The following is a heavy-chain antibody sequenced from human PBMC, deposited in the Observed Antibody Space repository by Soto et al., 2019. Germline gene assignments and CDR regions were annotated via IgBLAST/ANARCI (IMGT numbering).Heavy chain of an antibody. Sequence: PGGSLRLSCAASGFTFSDYYMGWVRQAPGKGLEWISFVDRTGSPLFYADSVKGRFTISRDNAKNSLFLQMNSLRVEDTAVYSCTRGGSIYERKKGDYWGPGNQVTVSS. D-gene: IGHD1-1*01. V-gene: IGHV3-11*01. CDR2: VDRTGSPL. CDR3: TRGGSIYERKKGDY. CDR1: GFTFSDYY. J-gene: IGHJ4*02.